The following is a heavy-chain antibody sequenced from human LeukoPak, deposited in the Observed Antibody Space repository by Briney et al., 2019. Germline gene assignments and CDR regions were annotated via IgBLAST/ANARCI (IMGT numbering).Heavy chain of an antibody. Sequence: HSGGSLRLSCAASGSTFSSYGMHWVRQAPGKGLEWVAVISHDGSNKYYADSVKGRFTISRDNSKNTLYLQMNSLRAEDTAVYYCANIEWFGEENGMDVWGQGTTVTVSS. CDR2: ISHDGSNK. J-gene: IGHJ6*02. V-gene: IGHV3-30*18. CDR1: GSTFSSYG. CDR3: ANIEWFGEENGMDV. D-gene: IGHD3-10*01.